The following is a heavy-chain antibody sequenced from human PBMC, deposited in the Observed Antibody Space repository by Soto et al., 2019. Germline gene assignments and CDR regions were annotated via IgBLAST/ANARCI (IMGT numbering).Heavy chain of an antibody. Sequence: VGSLRLSCAASGFTFRSFALSWVRQAPGKGLEWVSAISGTGDGTDYADSVKGRFTVSRGNSKNTLYLQMNSLRAEDTAVYYCAGPGYSSQDYWGQGTLVTVSS. CDR1: GFTFRSFA. D-gene: IGHD5-18*01. V-gene: IGHV3-23*01. J-gene: IGHJ4*02. CDR3: AGPGYSSQDY. CDR2: ISGTGDGT.